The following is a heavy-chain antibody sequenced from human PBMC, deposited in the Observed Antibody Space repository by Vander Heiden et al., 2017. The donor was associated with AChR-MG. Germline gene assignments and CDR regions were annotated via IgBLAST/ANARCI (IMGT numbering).Heavy chain of an antibody. CDR1: GFTFSSYG. CDR2: IWYDGSNK. Sequence: QVPLVESGGGVVQPGRSLRLSCAASGFTFSSYGMHWVRQAPGKGLEWVAVIWYDGSNKYYADSVKGRFTISRDNSKNTLYLQMNSLRAEDTAVYYCARSYVDTAMESWRFDYWGQGTLVTVSS. CDR3: ARSYVDTAMESWRFDY. J-gene: IGHJ4*02. D-gene: IGHD5-18*01. V-gene: IGHV3-33*01.